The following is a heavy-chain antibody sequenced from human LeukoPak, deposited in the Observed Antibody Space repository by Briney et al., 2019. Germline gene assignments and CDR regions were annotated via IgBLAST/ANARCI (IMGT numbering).Heavy chain of an antibody. J-gene: IGHJ4*02. CDR3: ARVHSTTLFDY. D-gene: IGHD1-1*01. V-gene: IGHV1-2*02. Sequence: ASVKVSCKASGYTFTGYYMHWVRQAPGQGLEWMGWSNPNNGGTVYAQKFQGRVTVTSDTSITTAYMELSSLRSDDTAVYYCARVHSTTLFDYWGQGTLVTVSS. CDR1: GYTFTGYY. CDR2: SNPNNGGT.